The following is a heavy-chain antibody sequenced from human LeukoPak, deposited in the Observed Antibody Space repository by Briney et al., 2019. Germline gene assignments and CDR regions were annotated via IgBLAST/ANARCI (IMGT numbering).Heavy chain of an antibody. CDR3: ARHRRDMDV. CDR1: GGSISSYY. J-gene: IGHJ6*02. CDR2: IYYSGST. Sequence: PSETPSLTCTVSGGSISSYYWSWIRQPPGKGLEWIGYIYYSGSTNYNPSLKSRVTISVDTSKNQFSLKLSSVTAADTAVYYCARHRRDMDVWGQGTTVTVSS. V-gene: IGHV4-59*08.